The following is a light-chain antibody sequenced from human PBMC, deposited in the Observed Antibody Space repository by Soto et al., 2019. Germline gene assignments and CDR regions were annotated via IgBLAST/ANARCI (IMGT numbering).Light chain of an antibody. V-gene: IGLV1-40*01. J-gene: IGLJ1*01. CDR1: SSNIGAGYD. CDR2: GNS. Sequence: QSLLTQPPSVSGAPGQGVTISCTGSSSNIGAGYDVHWYQQLPGTAPKLLIYGNSNRPSGVPDRFSGSKSGTSASLAITGLQAEDEADYYCQSYDSSLSGYVFGTGTKVTAL. CDR3: QSYDSSLSGYV.